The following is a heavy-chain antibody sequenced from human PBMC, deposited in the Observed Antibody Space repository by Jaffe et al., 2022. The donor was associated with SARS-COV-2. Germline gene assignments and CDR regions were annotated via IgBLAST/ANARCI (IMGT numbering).Heavy chain of an antibody. Sequence: QGQLVQSGAEVRKPGASVKVSCKASGYSFRNYGITWVRQAPGQGLEWVGWISPYNGKSEPAQMFQDRVTMTTDTFTTSAYMELRGLTSDDTAVYYCARGCDSDGFPGWYFDLWGRGTLVTVSS. CDR3: ARGCDSDGFPGWYFDL. CDR1: GYSFRNYG. J-gene: IGHJ2*01. D-gene: IGHD3-10*01. V-gene: IGHV1-18*01. CDR2: ISPYNGKS.